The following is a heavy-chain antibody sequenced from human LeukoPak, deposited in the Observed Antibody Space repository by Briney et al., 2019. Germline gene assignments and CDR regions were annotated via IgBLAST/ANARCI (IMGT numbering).Heavy chain of an antibody. Sequence: ASVKVSCKASGYTFTSYGISWVRQAPGQGLEWMGWISAYNGNTNYAQKLQGRVTMTTDTSTSTAYMELRSLRSDDTAVYYCARDHPVKAVRLGDGQRDNWFDPWGQGTLVTVSS. CDR1: GYTFTSYG. V-gene: IGHV1-18*01. CDR3: ARDHPVKAVRLGDGQRDNWFDP. D-gene: IGHD3-16*01. CDR2: ISAYNGNT. J-gene: IGHJ5*02.